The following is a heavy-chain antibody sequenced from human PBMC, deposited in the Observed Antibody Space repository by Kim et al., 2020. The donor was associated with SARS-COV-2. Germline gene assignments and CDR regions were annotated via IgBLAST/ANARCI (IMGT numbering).Heavy chain of an antibody. Sequence: ASVKVSCKASGYTFTSYGISWVRQAPGQGLEWMGWISAYNGNTNYAQKLQGRVTMTTDTSTSTAYMELRSLRSDDTAVYYCARDPITLTYYYGSGSYEYYYFDYWGQGTLVTVSS. J-gene: IGHJ4*02. V-gene: IGHV1-18*01. D-gene: IGHD3-10*01. CDR3: ARDPITLTYYYGSGSYEYYYFDY. CDR1: GYTFTSYG. CDR2: ISAYNGNT.